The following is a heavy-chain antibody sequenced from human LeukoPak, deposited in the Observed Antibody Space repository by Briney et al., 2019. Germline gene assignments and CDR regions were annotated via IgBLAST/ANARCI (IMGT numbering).Heavy chain of an antibody. CDR2: IYYSGST. D-gene: IGHD3-3*01. CDR1: GGSISSYY. V-gene: IGHV4-59*01. CDR3: ARSGDFWSGYHSGTDH. J-gene: IGHJ4*02. Sequence: PSETLSLTCTVSGGSISSYYWSWIRQPPGKGLEWIGYIYYSGSTNYNPSLKSRVTISVDTSKNQFSLKLSSVTAADTAVYYCARSGDFWSGYHSGTDHWGQGTLVTVSS.